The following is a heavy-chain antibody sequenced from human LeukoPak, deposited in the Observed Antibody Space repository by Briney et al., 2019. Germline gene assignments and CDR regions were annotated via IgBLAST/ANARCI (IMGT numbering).Heavy chain of an antibody. CDR2: IRSKANSYAT. V-gene: IGHV3-73*01. J-gene: IGHJ3*02. CDR3: ARDTSYYYDSSGYYLDAFDI. Sequence: GGSLRLSCAASGFTFSGSAMHWVRQASGKGLEWVGRIRSKANSYATAYAASVKCRFTISRDDSKNTAYLQMNSLKTEDTAVYYCARDTSYYYDSSGYYLDAFDIWGQGTMVTVSS. CDR1: GFTFSGSA. D-gene: IGHD3-22*01.